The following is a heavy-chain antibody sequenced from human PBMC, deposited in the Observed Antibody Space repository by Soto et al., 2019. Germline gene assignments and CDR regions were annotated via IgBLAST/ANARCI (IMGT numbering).Heavy chain of an antibody. Sequence: PSATLSLTYAVSVYSISSGYYWGWIRQPPGKGLEWIGSIYHSGSTYYNPSLKSRVTISVDTSKNQFSLKLSSVTAADTAVYYCARVLDYGDYSWFDPRGQGTLVTVSS. CDR2: IYHSGST. V-gene: IGHV4-38-2*01. CDR3: ARVLDYGDYSWFDP. J-gene: IGHJ5*02. CDR1: VYSISSGYY. D-gene: IGHD4-17*01.